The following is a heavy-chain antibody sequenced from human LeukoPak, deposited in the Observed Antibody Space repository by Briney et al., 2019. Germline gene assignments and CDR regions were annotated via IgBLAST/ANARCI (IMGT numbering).Heavy chain of an antibody. D-gene: IGHD6-19*01. Sequence: GGSLRLSCAASGFIFSTYLMTWVRQAPGKGLEWVANIKQDGSETYHVDPVKGRFTISRDNAKNSLYLQMHSLRAEDTAVYYCVREGTTVALFDYWGQGSLVTVSS. CDR2: IKQDGSET. CDR3: VREGTTVALFDY. CDR1: GFIFSTYL. V-gene: IGHV3-7*01. J-gene: IGHJ4*02.